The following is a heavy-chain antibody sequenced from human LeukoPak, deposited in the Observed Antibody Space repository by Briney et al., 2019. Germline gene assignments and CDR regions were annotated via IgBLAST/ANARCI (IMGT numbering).Heavy chain of an antibody. CDR3: ARFIYCSGGSCYRTGGYYMDV. Sequence: PSETLSLTCTVSGGSISSYYWSWIRQPPGKGLEWIGYIYYSGSTNYNPSLKSRVTISVDTSKNQFSLKLSSVTAADTAVYYCARFIYCSGGSCYRTGGYYMDVWGKGTTVTVSS. J-gene: IGHJ6*03. D-gene: IGHD2-15*01. V-gene: IGHV4-59*01. CDR2: IYYSGST. CDR1: GGSISSYY.